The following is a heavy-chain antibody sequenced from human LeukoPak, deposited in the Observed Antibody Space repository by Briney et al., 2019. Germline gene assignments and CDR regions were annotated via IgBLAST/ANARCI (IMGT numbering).Heavy chain of an antibody. V-gene: IGHV4-38-2*02. CDR3: ARLPRPSGYSSSWKAY. Sequence: PSETLSLTCTVSGYSISSGYYWSWIRQPAGKGLEWIGEINHSGSTNYNPSLKSRVTISVDTSKNQFSLKLSSVTAADTAVYYCARLPRPSGYSSSWKAYWGQGTLVTVSS. CDR1: GYSISSGYY. D-gene: IGHD6-13*01. J-gene: IGHJ4*02. CDR2: INHSGST.